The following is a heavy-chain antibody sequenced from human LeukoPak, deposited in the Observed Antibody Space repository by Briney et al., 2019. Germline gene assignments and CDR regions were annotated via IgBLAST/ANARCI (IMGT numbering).Heavy chain of an antibody. D-gene: IGHD3-10*01. Sequence: SETMSLTCNVSGGSINSGGYYWSCIRQHPGKGLEWIRNIYFGGSTDYNPCLKSRATISLDTSKNHFSLRLSSVTAADRAVYYCARVRGAGRDYSYGMDVWGQGTTVTVSS. V-gene: IGHV4-31*03. CDR2: IYFGGST. CDR1: GGSINSGGYY. CDR3: ARVRGAGRDYSYGMDV. J-gene: IGHJ6*02.